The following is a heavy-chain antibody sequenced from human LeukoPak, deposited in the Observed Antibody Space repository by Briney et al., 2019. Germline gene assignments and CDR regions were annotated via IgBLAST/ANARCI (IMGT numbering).Heavy chain of an antibody. Sequence: GASVKVSCKASGYTFTGYYMHWVRQAPGQGLEWMGRINPNSGGTNYAQKFQGRVTMTRDTSTSTVYMELSSLRSEDTAVYYCARNWAVFDYWGQGTLVTVSS. V-gene: IGHV1-2*06. CDR2: INPNSGGT. J-gene: IGHJ4*02. CDR1: GYTFTGYY. CDR3: ARNWAVFDY. D-gene: IGHD7-27*01.